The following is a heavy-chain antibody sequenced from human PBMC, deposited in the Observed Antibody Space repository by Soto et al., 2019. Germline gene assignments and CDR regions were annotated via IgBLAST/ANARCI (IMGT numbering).Heavy chain of an antibody. CDR1: GGTFSSYA. J-gene: IGHJ4*02. CDR3: ARDPGTRSDY. CDR2: IIPIFGTA. V-gene: IGHV1-69*05. Sequence: SVKVSCKASGGTFSSYAISWVRQAPGQGLEWMGGIIPIFGTANYAQKLQGRVTMTTDTSTSTAYLEVRSLRSDDTAVYYGARDPGTRSDYWGQGTLVTVSS. D-gene: IGHD3-10*01.